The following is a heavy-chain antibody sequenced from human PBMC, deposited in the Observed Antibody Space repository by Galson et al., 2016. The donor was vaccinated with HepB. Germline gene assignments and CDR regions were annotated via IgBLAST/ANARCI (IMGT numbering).Heavy chain of an antibody. CDR1: GDTFSSYA. Sequence: SVKVSCKASGDTFSSYAISWVRQAPGQGLEWMGGIIPIFGTTNYAQKFQGRVTITADESTSTVYMELGNLRSEDTAVYYCARGAQVIYYEPDYWGQGTPVTVSS. D-gene: IGHD3-3*01. V-gene: IGHV1-69*13. J-gene: IGHJ4*02. CDR2: IIPIFGTT. CDR3: ARGAQVIYYEPDY.